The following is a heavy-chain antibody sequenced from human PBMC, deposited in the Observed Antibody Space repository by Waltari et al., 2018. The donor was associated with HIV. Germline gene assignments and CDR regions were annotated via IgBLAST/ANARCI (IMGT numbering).Heavy chain of an antibody. J-gene: IGHJ4*02. V-gene: IGHV3-33*01. CDR3: ARGGYYYDISGYYHY. CDR2: IWYEGENK. CDR1: GFTFSNFP. Sequence: QVQLVESGGGVVQPGRSLRLSCAASGFTFSNFPMTWVRQAPGKGWEWGGVIWYEGENKYYAYSVKGRFTISRDNSKTTLYLQMNSLRVEDTAVYYCARGGYYYDISGYYHYWGQGTLVTVSS. D-gene: IGHD3-22*01.